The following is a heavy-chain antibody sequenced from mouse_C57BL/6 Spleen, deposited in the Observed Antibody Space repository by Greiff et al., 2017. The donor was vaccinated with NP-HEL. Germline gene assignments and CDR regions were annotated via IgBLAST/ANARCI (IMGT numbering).Heavy chain of an antibody. CDR1: GYTFTSYW. CDR2: IYPGSGST. J-gene: IGHJ4*01. V-gene: IGHV1-55*01. CDR3: ARTHYYGSSSRAMDY. Sequence: QVQLQQPGAELVKPGASVKMSCKASGYTFTSYWITWVKQRPGQGLEWIGDIYPGSGSTNYNEKFKSKATLTVDTSSSTAYMQLSSLTSEDSAVYYCARTHYYGSSSRAMDYWGQGTSVTVSS. D-gene: IGHD1-1*01.